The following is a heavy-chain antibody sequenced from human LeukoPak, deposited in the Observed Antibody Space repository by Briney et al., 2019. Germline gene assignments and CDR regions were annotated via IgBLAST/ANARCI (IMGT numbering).Heavy chain of an antibody. CDR1: GFTFSSYA. J-gene: IGHJ4*02. Sequence: PGGSLRLACAASGFTFSSYAMSWVRQAPGKGLEWVSPISGSGGSTYYADSVKGRFTISRDNSKNTLYLQMNSLRAEDTAVYYCAKGEKMTTVTTHDYWGQGTLVTVSS. CDR3: AKGEKMTTVTTHDY. CDR2: ISGSGGST. V-gene: IGHV3-23*01. D-gene: IGHD4-17*01.